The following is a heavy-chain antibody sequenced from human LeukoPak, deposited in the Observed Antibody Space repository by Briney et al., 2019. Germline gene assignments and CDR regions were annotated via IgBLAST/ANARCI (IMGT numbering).Heavy chain of an antibody. Sequence: GGSLTLSCAASGFTFSSYAMHWVRQAPGKGLEWVAVISYDGSNKYYADSVKGRFTIFRDNSKNTQYLQMNSLRAEDTAVYYFARDRGRSYYDIWTGYFGHYYYGMDVWGQGTRVTVSS. V-gene: IGHV3-30*04. J-gene: IGHJ6*02. CDR3: ARDRGRSYYDIWTGYFGHYYYGMDV. D-gene: IGHD3-9*01. CDR2: ISYDGSNK. CDR1: GFTFSSYA.